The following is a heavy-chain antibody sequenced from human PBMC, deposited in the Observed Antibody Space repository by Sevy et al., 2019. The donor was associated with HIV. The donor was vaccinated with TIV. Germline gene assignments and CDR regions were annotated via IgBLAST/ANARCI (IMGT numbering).Heavy chain of an antibody. J-gene: IGHJ4*02. CDR1: GFTFSSYW. Sequence: GGSLRLSCAASGFTFSSYWMSWVRQAPGKGLEWVANIKQDGSEKYYVDSVKGRFTISRDNAKNSLYLQMNSVRAEDTAVYYCARDGDPGAEIGIAVVYYFVYWGQGTGVTVSS. CDR2: IKQDGSEK. V-gene: IGHV3-7*01. D-gene: IGHD2-8*02. CDR3: ARDGDPGAEIGIAVVYYFVY.